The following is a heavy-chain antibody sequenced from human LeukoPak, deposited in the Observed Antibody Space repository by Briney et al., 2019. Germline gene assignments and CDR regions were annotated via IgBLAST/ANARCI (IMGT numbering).Heavy chain of an antibody. J-gene: IGHJ4*02. Sequence: GGSLRLSCAASGFTFSSYAMSWVRQAPGKGLEWVSAISGSGGSTYYADSVKGRFTISRDNSKNTLYLQMNSLRAEDTAVYYCARTGYDSSGYYSYWGQGTLVTVSS. CDR3: ARTGYDSSGYYSY. CDR1: GFTFSSYA. D-gene: IGHD3-22*01. V-gene: IGHV3-23*01. CDR2: ISGSGGST.